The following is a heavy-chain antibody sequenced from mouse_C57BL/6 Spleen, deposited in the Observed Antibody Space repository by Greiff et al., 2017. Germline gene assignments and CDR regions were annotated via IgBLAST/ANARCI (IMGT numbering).Heavy chain of an antibody. CDR3: ARDYYDPYYFDY. J-gene: IGHJ2*01. CDR2: INPGSGGT. D-gene: IGHD2-4*01. V-gene: IGHV1-54*01. Sequence: VQLQESGAELVRPGTSVKVSCKASGYAFTNYLIEWVKQRPGQGLEWIGVINPGSGGTNYNEKFKGKATLTADKSSSTAYMKLSSLASEDSAVYFCARDYYDPYYFDYWGQGTTLTVSS. CDR1: GYAFTNYL.